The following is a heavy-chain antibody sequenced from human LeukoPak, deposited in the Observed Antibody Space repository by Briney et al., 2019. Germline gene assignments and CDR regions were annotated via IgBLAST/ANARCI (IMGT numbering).Heavy chain of an antibody. Sequence: GGSLRLSCAASGFTSRDYYMSWIRQAPGRGLEWISYISSSSTYTNYADSVKGRFTISRDNAKSALSLQMNSLRVEDTAIYYCVRDQAWPADLWGQGTLVTVSS. J-gene: IGHJ5*02. CDR1: GFTSRDYY. D-gene: IGHD2-2*01. V-gene: IGHV3-11*06. CDR2: ISSSSTYT. CDR3: VRDQAWPADL.